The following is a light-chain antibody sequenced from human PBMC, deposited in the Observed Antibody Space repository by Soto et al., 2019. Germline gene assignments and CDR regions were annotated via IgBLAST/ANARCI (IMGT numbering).Light chain of an antibody. Sequence: VLTQSPATLSLSPGERATLSCRASQSVSSYLAWYQQKPGQAPRLLIYDASNRATGIPARFSGSGSGTDFTLAISSLEPEDFAFYYCRQRSSWSPTFGQGTKVDIK. CDR3: RQRSSWSPT. V-gene: IGKV3-11*01. CDR2: DAS. CDR1: QSVSSY. J-gene: IGKJ1*01.